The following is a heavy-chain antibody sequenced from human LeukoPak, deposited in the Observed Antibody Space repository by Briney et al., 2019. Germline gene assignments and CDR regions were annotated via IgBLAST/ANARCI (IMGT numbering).Heavy chain of an antibody. V-gene: IGHV4-34*01. CDR2: INHSGST. Sequence: SETLSLTCAVYGGSFSGYYWSWIRQPPGKGLEWIGEINHSGSTNYNPSLKSRVTISVDTSKNQFSLKLSSVTAADTAVYYCARGGTAFDIVVVPAAIPGRNWFDPWGQGTLVTVSS. CDR1: GGSFSGYY. J-gene: IGHJ5*02. CDR3: ARGGTAFDIVVVPAAIPGRNWFDP. D-gene: IGHD2-2*02.